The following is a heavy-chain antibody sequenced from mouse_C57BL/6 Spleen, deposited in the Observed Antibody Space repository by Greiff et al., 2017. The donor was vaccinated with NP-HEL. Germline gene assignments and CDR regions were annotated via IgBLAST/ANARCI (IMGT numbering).Heavy chain of an antibody. J-gene: IGHJ1*03. V-gene: IGHV5-17*01. CDR2: ISSGSSTI. CDR3: ARTYYGSTSWYFDV. D-gene: IGHD1-1*01. CDR1: GFTFSDYG. Sequence: DVKLVESGGGLVKPGGSLKLSCAASGFTFSDYGMHWVRQAPEKGLEWVAYISSGSSTIYYADTVKGRFTISRDNAKNTLFLQMTSLRSEDTAMYYCARTYYGSTSWYFDVWGTGTTVTVSS.